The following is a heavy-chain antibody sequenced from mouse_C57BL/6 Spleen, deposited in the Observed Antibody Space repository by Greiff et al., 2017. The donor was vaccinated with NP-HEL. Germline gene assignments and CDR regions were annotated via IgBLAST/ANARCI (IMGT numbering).Heavy chain of an antibody. CDR1: GFSFNTYA. CDR3: VRHSIYDGYNYAMDY. V-gene: IGHV10-1*01. J-gene: IGHJ4*01. Sequence: EVQLVESGGGLVQPKGSLKLSCAASGFSFNTYAMNWVRQAPGKGLEWVARIRSKSNNYATYYADSVKDRFTISRDDSESMLYLQMNNLKTEDTAMYYCVRHSIYDGYNYAMDYWGQGTSVTVSS. CDR2: IRSKSNNYAT. D-gene: IGHD2-3*01.